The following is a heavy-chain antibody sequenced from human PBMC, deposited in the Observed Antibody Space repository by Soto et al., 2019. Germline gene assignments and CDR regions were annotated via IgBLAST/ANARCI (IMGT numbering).Heavy chain of an antibody. Sequence: SETLSLTCTVSGGSISSGGYYWSWIRQHPGKGLEWIGYIYYSGSTYYNPSLKSRVTISVDTSKNQFSLKMSSVTAADTAVYYCARTSVAAAGTSEVRGSAEYLKHCGQGTIVTVYS. J-gene: IGHJ1*01. V-gene: IGHV4-31*03. CDR3: ARTSVAAAGTSEVRGSAEYLKH. CDR2: IYYSGST. D-gene: IGHD6-13*01. CDR1: GGSISSGGYY.